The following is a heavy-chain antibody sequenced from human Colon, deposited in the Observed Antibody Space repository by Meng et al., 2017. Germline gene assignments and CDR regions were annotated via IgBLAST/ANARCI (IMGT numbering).Heavy chain of an antibody. CDR1: GASISSEAFY. D-gene: IGHD3-22*01. Sequence: QVHPKESGPGLVKPSQTLSLTCTVSGASISSEAFYWGWIRQHPGKGLEWIGYMHYSGIANYNPSLNSRIAISVDTSKNHFSLKLSSVTAADTAVYYCARYRYDSSSYSNFFDPWGQGTLVTVSS. CDR2: MHYSGIA. V-gene: IGHV4-31*03. J-gene: IGHJ5*02. CDR3: ARYRYDSSSYSNFFDP.